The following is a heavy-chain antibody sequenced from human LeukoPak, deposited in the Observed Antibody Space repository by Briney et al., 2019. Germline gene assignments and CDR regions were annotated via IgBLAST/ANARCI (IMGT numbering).Heavy chain of an antibody. J-gene: IGHJ4*02. D-gene: IGHD3-3*01. CDR1: GGSFSGYY. V-gene: IGHV4-34*01. Sequence: PSETLSLTCAVYGGSFSGYYWSWIRQPPGKGLEWIGEINHSGDTNYNPSLKSRVIISIDTSNNQFSLSLTSVTAADTAVYYCARNGYYSIDYWGQGTLVTVSS. CDR2: INHSGDT. CDR3: ARNGYYSIDY.